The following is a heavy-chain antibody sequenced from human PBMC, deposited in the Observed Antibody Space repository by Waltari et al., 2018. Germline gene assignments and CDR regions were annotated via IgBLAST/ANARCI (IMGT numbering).Heavy chain of an antibody. CDR1: GYTFTSYA. Sequence: QVQLVPSGAEVKKPGASVKVSCKASGYTFTSYAMHWVRQAPGQRLEWMGWINAGNGNTKYSQKFQGRVTITRDTSASTAYMELSSLRSEDTAVYYCAKAVSSGWINWFDPWGQGTLVTVSS. D-gene: IGHD6-19*01. J-gene: IGHJ5*02. V-gene: IGHV1-3*01. CDR2: INAGNGNT. CDR3: AKAVSSGWINWFDP.